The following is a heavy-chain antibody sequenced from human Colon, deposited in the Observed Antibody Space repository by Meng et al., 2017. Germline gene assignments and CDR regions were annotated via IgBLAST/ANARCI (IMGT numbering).Heavy chain of an antibody. CDR3: ARNGFYSFEY. CDR1: GGCNTYDNW. J-gene: IGHJ4*02. D-gene: IGHD2-8*01. CDR2: VNHGRSP. Sequence: QVGLEEAGPVLVEPPRCLSLTGAVPGGCNTYDNWWRWLGQPLGKGLERYGDVNHGRSPTYNPAVSSPVALSLDKSRNQLSLTLASVTAADTAVNYCARNGFYSFEYWGPGALVTVSS. V-gene: IGHV4-4*03.